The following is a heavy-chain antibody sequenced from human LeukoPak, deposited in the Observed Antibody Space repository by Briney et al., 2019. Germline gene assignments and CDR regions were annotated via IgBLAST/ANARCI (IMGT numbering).Heavy chain of an antibody. V-gene: IGHV1-69*13. CDR3: ARERSPDYGMDV. CDR1: GGTFSSYA. J-gene: IGHJ6*02. CDR2: IIPIFGTA. Sequence: WASVKVSCKASGGTFSSYAISWVRQAPGQGLEWMGGIIPIFGTANYAQKFQGRVTITADESTSTAYMELSSLRSEDTAVYYCARERSPDYGMDVWGQGTTVTVSS.